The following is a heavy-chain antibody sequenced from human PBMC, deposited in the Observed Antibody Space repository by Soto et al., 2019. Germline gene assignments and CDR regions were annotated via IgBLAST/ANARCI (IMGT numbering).Heavy chain of an antibody. CDR2: ILNDGSRE. J-gene: IGHJ3*02. CDR3: VRDDDYGPNALDM. V-gene: IGHV3-33*01. CDR1: GFTFSNYG. Sequence: QVQLVESGGGVVQPGRSLRLSCAASGFTFSNYGMHWVRQAPGKGLELVSLILNDGSRECYRDSVKGLFTISRDNSRNTLFLQMNSLRDDDTALYYCVRDDDYGPNALDMWGQGTMVSVSS. D-gene: IGHD3-10*01.